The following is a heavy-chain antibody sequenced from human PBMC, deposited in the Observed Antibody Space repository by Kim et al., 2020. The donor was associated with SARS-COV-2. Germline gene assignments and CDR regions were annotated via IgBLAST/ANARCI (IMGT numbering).Heavy chain of an antibody. CDR1: GFTFSSYS. V-gene: IGHV3-21*01. CDR3: ARPRRLGFGESFDY. CDR2: ISSSSSYI. Sequence: GGSLRLSCAASGFTFSSYSMNWVRQAPGKGLEWVSSISSSSSYIYYADSVKGRFTISRDNAKNSLYLQMNSLRAEDTAVYYCARPRRLGFGESFDYWGQGTLVTVSS. J-gene: IGHJ4*02. D-gene: IGHD3-10*01.